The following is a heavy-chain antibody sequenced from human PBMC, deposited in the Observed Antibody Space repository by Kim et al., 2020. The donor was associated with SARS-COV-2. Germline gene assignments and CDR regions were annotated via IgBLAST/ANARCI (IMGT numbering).Heavy chain of an antibody. J-gene: IGHJ6*02. V-gene: IGHV3-23*01. Sequence: GGSLRLSCAASGFTFSSYAMSWVRQAPGKGLEWVSAISGSGGSTYYADSVKGRFTISRDNSKNTLYLQMNSLRAEDTAVYYCAKEVKKLLYSYYYGMDVWGQGTTVTVSS. D-gene: IGHD2-2*02. CDR3: AKEVKKLLYSYYYGMDV. CDR1: GFTFSSYA. CDR2: ISGSGGST.